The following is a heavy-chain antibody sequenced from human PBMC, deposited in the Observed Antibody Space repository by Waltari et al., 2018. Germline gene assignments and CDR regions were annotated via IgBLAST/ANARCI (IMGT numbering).Heavy chain of an antibody. CDR3: ARQELSNAFDI. V-gene: IGHV4-39*01. Sequence: QLQLQESGPGLVKPSETLSLTCTVSGGSISSSSYSWGWIRQPPGKGLEWIGSIYYSGRTYYNPSLKSRVTISVDTSKNQFSLKLSSVTAADTAVYYCARQELSNAFDIWGQGTMVTVSS. CDR2: IYYSGRT. CDR1: GGSISSSSYS. J-gene: IGHJ3*02. D-gene: IGHD1-26*01.